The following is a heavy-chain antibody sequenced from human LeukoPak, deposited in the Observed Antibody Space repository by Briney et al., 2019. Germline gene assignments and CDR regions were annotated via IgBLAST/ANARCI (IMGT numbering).Heavy chain of an antibody. D-gene: IGHD3-22*01. CDR2: ISSNGGTT. V-gene: IGHV3-64*01. Sequence: GGSLRLPCAASGFTFSNYGLHWVRQAPGKGLEYVSAISSNGGTTYYANSVKGRFTISRDNSKNTLYLQMGSLRAEDVAVYYCATGYDSSGYYQYWGQGTLVTVSS. CDR3: ATGYDSSGYYQY. CDR1: GFTFSNYG. J-gene: IGHJ4*02.